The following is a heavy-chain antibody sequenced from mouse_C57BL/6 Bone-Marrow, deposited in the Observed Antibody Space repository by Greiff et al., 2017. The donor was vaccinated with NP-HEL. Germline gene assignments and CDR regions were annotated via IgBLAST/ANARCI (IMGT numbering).Heavy chain of an antibody. Sequence: VQLKESGAELVRPGASVKLSCTASGFNIKDYYMHWVKQRPEQGLEWIGRIDPEDGDTEYAPKFQGKATMTADTSSTTAYLQRSRLTSEDTAVYYCTTRDYYAMDYWGKGTTVTVSS. J-gene: IGHJ4*01. CDR1: GFNIKDYY. CDR3: TTRDYYAMDY. V-gene: IGHV14-1*01. CDR2: IDPEDGDT.